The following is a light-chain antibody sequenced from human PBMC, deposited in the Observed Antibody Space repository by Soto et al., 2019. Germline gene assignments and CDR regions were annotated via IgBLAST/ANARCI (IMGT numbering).Light chain of an antibody. CDR1: PSVSSAY. CDR2: DVS. V-gene: IGKV3-20*01. Sequence: EIVLTTSPGTLSLSPGERATLSCRASPSVSSAYSAWYQQKPGQAPRLLMYDVSSRATGIPDRFNGSVSGTDFALTVIRLEPEDFAVYYCQQYGSSPETFGQGTKVDSK. J-gene: IGKJ1*01. CDR3: QQYGSSPET.